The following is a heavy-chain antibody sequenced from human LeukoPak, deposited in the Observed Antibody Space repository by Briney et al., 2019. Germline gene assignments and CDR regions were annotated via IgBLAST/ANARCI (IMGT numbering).Heavy chain of an antibody. J-gene: IGHJ4*02. V-gene: IGHV1-18*01. D-gene: IGHD6-19*01. CDR1: GYTFTSYG. CDR2: ISAYNGNT. Sequence: ASVKVSCKASGYTFTSYGISWVRQAPGQGLEWMGWISAYNGNTNYAQKLQGRVTMTTDTSTSTAYMELSSLRSEDTAVYYCARAPPSSGSRYYFDYWGQGTLVTVSS. CDR3: ARAPPSSGSRYYFDY.